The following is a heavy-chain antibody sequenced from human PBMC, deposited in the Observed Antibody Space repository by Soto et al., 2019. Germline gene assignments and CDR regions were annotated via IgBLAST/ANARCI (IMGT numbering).Heavy chain of an antibody. V-gene: IGHV3-48*02. CDR1: GFVFSTYS. D-gene: IGHD6-19*01. Sequence: EGQLVESGGNLVRPGGSLRLSCEASGFVFSTYSMNWVRQAPGKGLEWISYISSTSGTIYYADSVKGRFTIFRDNAKNSLFLQMNGLRDEDTAVYYCANQKIRFSVAGTLYGLGVWGQGTTVTVSS. CDR2: ISSTSGTI. J-gene: IGHJ6*02. CDR3: ANQKIRFSVAGTLYGLGV.